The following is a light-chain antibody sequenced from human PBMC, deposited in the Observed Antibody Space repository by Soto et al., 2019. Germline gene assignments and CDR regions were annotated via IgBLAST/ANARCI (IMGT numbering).Light chain of an antibody. V-gene: IGLV1-44*01. J-gene: IGLJ2*01. CDR2: TYD. CDR3: AACDDRVNGVV. Sequence: QSVLTQPPSVSGTPGQSITISCSGSSTNIGSYTLNWYQHLPGTAPKLLFSTYDHRPSGVADRFSGSKSGTSASLAISGLQSEDEDDYYCAACDDRVNGVVFGGGTKVTVL. CDR1: STNIGSYT.